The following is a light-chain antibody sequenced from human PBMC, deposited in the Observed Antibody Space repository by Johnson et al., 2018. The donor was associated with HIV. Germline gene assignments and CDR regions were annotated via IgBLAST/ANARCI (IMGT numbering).Light chain of an antibody. J-gene: IGLJ1*01. Sequence: SVLTQPPSVSAAPGQKVTISCSGSNSNIGNNYVSWYQQLPGTAPKLLIYESTNRPSGIPDRFSGSKSRTSATLGISGLQPGDEADYYCGTWDSRLNVYLFGPGTKVTVL. CDR2: EST. V-gene: IGLV1-51*02. CDR1: NSNIGNNY. CDR3: GTWDSRLNVYL.